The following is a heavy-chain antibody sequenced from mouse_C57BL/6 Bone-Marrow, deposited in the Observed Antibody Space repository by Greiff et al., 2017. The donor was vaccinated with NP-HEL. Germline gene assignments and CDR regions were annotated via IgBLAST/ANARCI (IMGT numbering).Heavy chain of an antibody. Sequence: VMLVESGGGLVKPGGSLKLSCAASGFTFSDYGMHWVRQAPEKGLEWVAYISSGSSTIYYADTVKGRFTISRDNAKNTLFLQMTSLRSEDTAMYYCARKVYGKGYYYAMDYWGQGTSVTVSS. V-gene: IGHV5-17*01. J-gene: IGHJ4*01. CDR2: ISSGSSTI. D-gene: IGHD2-1*01. CDR1: GFTFSDYG. CDR3: ARKVYGKGYYYAMDY.